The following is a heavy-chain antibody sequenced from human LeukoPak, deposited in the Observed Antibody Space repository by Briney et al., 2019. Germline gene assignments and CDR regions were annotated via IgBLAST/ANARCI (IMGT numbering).Heavy chain of an antibody. D-gene: IGHD3-22*01. V-gene: IGHV4-34*01. Sequence: SETLSLTCAVYGGSFSGYYWSWIRQPPGKGLEWIGEINHSGSTNYNPSLKSRVTISVGTSKNQFSLKLSSVTAADTAVYYCAAAPIIYYDSSGYYYEWGQGTLVTVSS. CDR1: GGSFSGYY. J-gene: IGHJ4*02. CDR2: INHSGST. CDR3: AAAPIIYYDSSGYYYE.